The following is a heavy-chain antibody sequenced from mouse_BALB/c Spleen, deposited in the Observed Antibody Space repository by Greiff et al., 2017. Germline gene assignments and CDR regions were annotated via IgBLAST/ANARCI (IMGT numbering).Heavy chain of an antibody. Sequence: VKLMESGPGLVAPSQSLSITCTVSGFSLTSYGVHWVHQPPGKGLEWLGVIWAGGSTNYNSALMSRLSISKDNSKSQVFLKMNSLQTDDTAMYYCARDDYDEGYFDVWGAGTTVTVSS. J-gene: IGHJ1*01. V-gene: IGHV2-9*02. CDR1: GFSLTSYG. CDR3: ARDDYDEGYFDV. CDR2: IWAGGST. D-gene: IGHD2-4*01.